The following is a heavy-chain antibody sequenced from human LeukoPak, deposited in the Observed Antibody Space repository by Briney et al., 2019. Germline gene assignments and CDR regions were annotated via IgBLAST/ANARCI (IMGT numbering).Heavy chain of an antibody. Sequence: PRGSLRVSRSGFGFTLSGYVMHWVRQAPGKGPESVSAINSNGDTTYYASPVKGRFTISRDNSKNTLYLQMGSLRTEDTAVYYCARENGGGSDYWGQGTLVTVSS. V-gene: IGHV3-64*01. CDR1: GFTLSGYV. CDR2: INSNGDTT. D-gene: IGHD5-24*01. J-gene: IGHJ4*02. CDR3: ARENGGGSDY.